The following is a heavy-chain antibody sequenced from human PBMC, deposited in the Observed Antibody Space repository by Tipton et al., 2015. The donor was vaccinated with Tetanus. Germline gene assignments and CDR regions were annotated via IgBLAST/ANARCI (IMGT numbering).Heavy chain of an antibody. CDR1: GDFVTFGSYY. V-gene: IGHV4-39*01. CDR2: VYYSGTT. Sequence: LSLTCTVSGDFVTFGSYYWGWIRQPPGKGLEWIGSVYYSGTTYYNASLESRVTTSIDTSKRQISMKLTSVTAADTAVYYCATQTDNWFDPWGQGLLVTVSS. J-gene: IGHJ5*02. CDR3: ATQTDNWFDP.